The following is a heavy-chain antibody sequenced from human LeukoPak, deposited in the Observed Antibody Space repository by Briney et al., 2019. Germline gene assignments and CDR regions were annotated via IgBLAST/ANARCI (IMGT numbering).Heavy chain of an antibody. CDR3: ARVVAPPHILTGYYMNFGIDY. V-gene: IGHV4-30-2*01. CDR1: GGSISSGGYS. J-gene: IGHJ4*02. D-gene: IGHD3-9*01. CDR2: IYHSGST. Sequence: PSETLSLTCAVSGGSISSGGYSWSWIRQPPGKGLEWIGYIYHSGSTYYNPSLKSRVTISVDRSKNQFSLKLSSVTAADTAVYYCARVVAPPHILTGYYMNFGIDYWGQGTLVTVSS.